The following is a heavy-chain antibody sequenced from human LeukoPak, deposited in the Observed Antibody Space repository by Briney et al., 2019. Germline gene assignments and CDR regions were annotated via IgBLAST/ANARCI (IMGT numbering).Heavy chain of an antibody. CDR1: GYSFTSYW. D-gene: IGHD6-6*01. Sequence: GESLKSSCKGSGYSFTSYWIGWVRQMPGKGLEWMGIIYPGDSDTRYSPSFQGQVTISADKSISTAYLQWSSLKASDTAMYYCARTKPYSSSFVDAFDIWGQGTMVTVSS. CDR2: IYPGDSDT. V-gene: IGHV5-51*01. CDR3: ARTKPYSSSFVDAFDI. J-gene: IGHJ3*02.